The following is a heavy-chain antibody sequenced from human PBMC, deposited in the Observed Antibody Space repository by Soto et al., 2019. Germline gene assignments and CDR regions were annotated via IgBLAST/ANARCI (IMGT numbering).Heavy chain of an antibody. CDR1: GDSISKTTSY. CDR3: ARRVGSCSGTSCNGWFDP. V-gene: IGHV4-39*01. CDR2: IYHSGST. D-gene: IGHD2-2*01. Sequence: SETLSLTCSVSGDSISKTTSYWGWIRQPPGKGLEWIGTIYHSGSTYYNPSLMSRVTLSIDKSKNQFSLELNSVTAADTAVYYCARRVGSCSGTSCNGWFDPWGQGTLVT. J-gene: IGHJ5*02.